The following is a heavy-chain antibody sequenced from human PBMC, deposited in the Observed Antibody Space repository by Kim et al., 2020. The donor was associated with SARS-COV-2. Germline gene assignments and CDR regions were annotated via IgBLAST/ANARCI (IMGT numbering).Heavy chain of an antibody. V-gene: IGHV3-23*01. J-gene: IGHJ3*02. Sequence: YADSVKGRFTISRDNSKNTLYLQMNSLRAEDTAVYYCAKDALESEDAFDIWGQGTMVTVSS. CDR3: AKDALESEDAFDI. D-gene: IGHD3-3*01.